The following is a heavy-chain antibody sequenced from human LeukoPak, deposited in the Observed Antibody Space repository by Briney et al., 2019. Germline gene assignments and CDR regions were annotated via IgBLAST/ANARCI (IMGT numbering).Heavy chain of an antibody. CDR2: IYYSGST. D-gene: IGHD2-15*01. CDR1: GGSISSYY. V-gene: IGHV4-59*01. J-gene: IGHJ3*02. Sequence: SETLSLTCAVYGGSISSYYWSWIRQPPGKGLEWIGYIYYSGSTNYNPSLKSRVTISVDTSKNQFSLKLSSVTAADTAVYYCARSDLEYCSGGSCYGPAFDIGGQGTMVTVSS. CDR3: ARSDLEYCSGGSCYGPAFDI.